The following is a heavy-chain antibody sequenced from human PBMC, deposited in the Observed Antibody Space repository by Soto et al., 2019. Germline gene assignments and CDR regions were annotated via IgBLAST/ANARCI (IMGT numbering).Heavy chain of an antibody. CDR3: AGGDCSGGSCYSDY. CDR2: ISGSGVST. J-gene: IGHJ4*02. Sequence: GGSLRLSCAASGFTLSGYAMDWVRQAPGKGLDCFSTISGSGVSTYYADSVKGRFTISRDNSKNTLYLQMNSLRAEDTAVYYCAGGDCSGGSCYSDYWGQGTLVTVSS. V-gene: IGHV3-23*01. CDR1: GFTLSGYA. D-gene: IGHD2-15*01.